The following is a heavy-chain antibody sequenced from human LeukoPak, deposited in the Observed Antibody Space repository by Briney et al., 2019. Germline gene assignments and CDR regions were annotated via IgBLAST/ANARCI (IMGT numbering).Heavy chain of an antibody. Sequence: GGSLRLSCAASGFIFTSYAISWVRQAPGKGLEWVSGINGRGTTTCYADSVKGRFTISRDNAKNSLYLQMNSLRAEDTAVYYCAELGITMIGGVWGKGTTVTISS. CDR3: AELGITMIGGV. CDR1: GFIFTSYA. CDR2: INGRGTTT. V-gene: IGHV3-23*01. D-gene: IGHD3-10*02. J-gene: IGHJ6*04.